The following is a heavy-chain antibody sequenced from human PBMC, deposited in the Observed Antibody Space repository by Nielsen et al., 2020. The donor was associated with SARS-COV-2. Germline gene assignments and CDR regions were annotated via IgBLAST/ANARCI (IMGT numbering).Heavy chain of an antibody. CDR3: ARTPIAAAGYFDY. D-gene: IGHD6-13*01. J-gene: IGHJ4*02. Sequence: SETLSLTCAVSVGSISSCNWWSWVRQPPGKGLEWIGEIYHSGSTNYNPSLKSRVTISVDKSKNQFSLKLSSVTAADTAVYYCARTPIAAAGYFDYWGQGTLATVSS. V-gene: IGHV4-4*02. CDR2: IYHSGST. CDR1: VGSISSCNW.